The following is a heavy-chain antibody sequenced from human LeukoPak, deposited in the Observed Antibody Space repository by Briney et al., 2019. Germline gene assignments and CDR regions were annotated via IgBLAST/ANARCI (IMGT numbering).Heavy chain of an antibody. CDR1: GYTFTSYG. CDR2: IIPYNGNT. J-gene: IGHJ5*02. Sequence: ASVKVSCTASGYTFTSYGISWVRQAPGQGLEWMGWIIPYNGNTNYAQKFQGRVTMTTDTSTSTAYMELRSLRSDDTAVYYCAREGILTGYSTYNWFDPWGQGTLVTVSS. CDR3: AREGILTGYSTYNWFDP. D-gene: IGHD3-9*01. V-gene: IGHV1-18*01.